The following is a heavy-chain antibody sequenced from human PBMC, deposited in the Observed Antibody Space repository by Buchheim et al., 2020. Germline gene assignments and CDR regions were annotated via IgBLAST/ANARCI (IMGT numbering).Heavy chain of an antibody. CDR1: GGSISSGGYY. V-gene: IGHV4-31*03. D-gene: IGHD4-17*01. J-gene: IGHJ5*02. CDR3: ARAPMTTVTTYWFDP. Sequence: QVQLQESGPGLMKPSQTLSLTCTVSGGSISSGGYYWSWIRQHPGKGLEWIGYIHYSGSTYYNPSLRSRITISVDTPTNQFSLKLSSVTAADTAVYYCARAPMTTVTTYWFDPWGQGTL. CDR2: IHYSGST.